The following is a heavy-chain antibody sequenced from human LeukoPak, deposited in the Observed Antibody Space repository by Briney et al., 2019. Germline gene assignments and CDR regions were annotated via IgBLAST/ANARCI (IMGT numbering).Heavy chain of an antibody. V-gene: IGHV3-33*01. Sequence: GGSLRLSCAASGFTFSSYGMHWVRQAPGKGLEWVAVIWYDGSNKYYADSVKGRFTISRDNSENTLYLQMNSLRAEDTAVYYCAREQGDGDYRYFDYWGQGTLVTVSS. J-gene: IGHJ4*02. CDR2: IWYDGSNK. CDR1: GFTFSSYG. D-gene: IGHD4-17*01. CDR3: AREQGDGDYRYFDY.